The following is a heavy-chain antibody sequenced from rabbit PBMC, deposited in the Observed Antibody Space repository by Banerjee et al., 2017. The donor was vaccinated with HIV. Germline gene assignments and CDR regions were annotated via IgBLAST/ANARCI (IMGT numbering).Heavy chain of an antibody. V-gene: IGHV1S45*01. CDR3: ARASYAGGSYNNWEL. J-gene: IGHJ4*01. Sequence: QEQLEESGGGLFQPGGSLALTCKASGFSLSNNYVMCWVRQAPGKGLEWIGCIDFGDGSAFYASWAKGRFTISKTSSTTVTLQMTSLTAADTATYFCARASYAGGSYNNWELWGPGTLVTVS. CDR1: GFSLSNNYV. D-gene: IGHD8-1*01. CDR2: IDFGDGSA.